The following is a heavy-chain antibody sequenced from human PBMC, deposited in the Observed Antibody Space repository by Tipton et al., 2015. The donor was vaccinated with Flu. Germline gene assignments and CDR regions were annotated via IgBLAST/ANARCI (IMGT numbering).Heavy chain of an antibody. V-gene: IGHV5-51*01. Sequence: QLVQSGAEVKKPGESLKISCKTSGYNFRTYWIGWVRQMPGKGLEWMGIIYPSDPETKYSPSFQGRVTISADKSLTTTFLQWSSLKASDTAMYYCVSLTPPHDLDNWGAWGQGTLVTVSS. CDR2: IYPSDPET. CDR3: VSLTPPHDLDNWGA. CDR1: GYNFRTYW. J-gene: IGHJ5*02. D-gene: IGHD3-16*01.